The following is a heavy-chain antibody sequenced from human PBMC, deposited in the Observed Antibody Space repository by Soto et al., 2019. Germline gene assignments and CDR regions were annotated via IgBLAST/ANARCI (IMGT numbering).Heavy chain of an antibody. Sequence: QVQLVQSGAEVKKPGSSVKVSCKASGGTFSSETITWVRQAPGQGLEWMGGIIPISDTANYAQNFRGRVTITADESTSTVYLELSSLRSEDTAVYYCATLVPAPIKLFPRLGWFDPWGQGTLVTVPS. V-gene: IGHV1-69*01. CDR3: ATLVPAPIKLFPRLGWFDP. CDR2: IIPISDTA. J-gene: IGHJ5*02. D-gene: IGHD2-2*02. CDR1: GGTFSSET.